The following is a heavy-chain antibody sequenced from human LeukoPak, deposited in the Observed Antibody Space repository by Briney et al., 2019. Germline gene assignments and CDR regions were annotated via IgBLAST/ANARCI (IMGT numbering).Heavy chain of an antibody. CDR1: GYTFTNCY. D-gene: IGHD6-13*01. Sequence: ASVKVSCKASGYTFTNCYMHWVRQAPGQGLEWMGIINPSGGTTSDAQKFQGRLTMTRDTSTTTVYMGLSSLRSDDTAVYYCARGAESGYSSSWSRGPFDYWGQGTLVTVSS. CDR2: INPSGGTT. V-gene: IGHV1-46*01. J-gene: IGHJ4*02. CDR3: ARGAESGYSSSWSRGPFDY.